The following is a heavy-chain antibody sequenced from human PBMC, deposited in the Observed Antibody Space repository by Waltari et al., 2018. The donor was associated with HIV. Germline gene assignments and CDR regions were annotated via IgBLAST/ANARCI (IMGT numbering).Heavy chain of an antibody. CDR3: AKGPMRLLFDY. CDR1: GFTFSSYA. CDR2: ISGSGGST. Sequence: EVQLLESGGGLVQPGGSLRLSCAASGFTFSSYAMSWVSAISGSGGSTYYADSVKGRFTISRDNSKNTLYLQMNSLRAEDTAVYYCAKGPMRLLFDYWGQGTLVTVSS. D-gene: IGHD2-21*02. J-gene: IGHJ4*02. V-gene: IGHV3-23*01.